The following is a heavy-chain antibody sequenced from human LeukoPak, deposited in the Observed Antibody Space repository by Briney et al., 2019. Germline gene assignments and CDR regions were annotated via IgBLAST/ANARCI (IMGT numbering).Heavy chain of an antibody. J-gene: IGHJ4*02. CDR1: GYTFTGYY. V-gene: IGHV1-2*02. Sequence: WASVKVSCKASGYTFTGYYMHWVRQAPGQGLEWMGWINPNSGGTNYAQKLQGRVTMTTDTSTSTAYMELRSLRSDDTAVYYCARDDPTDYYGSGTLGFDYWGQGTLVTVSS. CDR3: ARDDPTDYYGSGTLGFDY. D-gene: IGHD3-10*01. CDR2: INPNSGGT.